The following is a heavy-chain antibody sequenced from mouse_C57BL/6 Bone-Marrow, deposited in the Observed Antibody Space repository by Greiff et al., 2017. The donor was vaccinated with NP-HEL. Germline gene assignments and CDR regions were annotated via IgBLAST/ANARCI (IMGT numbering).Heavy chain of an antibody. CDR2: IYPGSGST. CDR3: AREGYDWGRNFDY. D-gene: IGHD2-2*01. Sequence: QVQLQQPGAELVKPGASVKMSCKASGYTFTSYWITWVKQRPGQGLEWIGDIYPGSGSTNYNEKFKSKATLTVDTSSSTAYMQLSSLTSEDSAVYDGAREGYDWGRNFDYWGQGTTLTVSS. V-gene: IGHV1-55*01. CDR1: GYTFTSYW. J-gene: IGHJ2*01.